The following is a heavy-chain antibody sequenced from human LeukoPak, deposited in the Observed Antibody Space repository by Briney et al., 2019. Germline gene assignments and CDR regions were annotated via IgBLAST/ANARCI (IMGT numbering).Heavy chain of an antibody. V-gene: IGHV3-21*04. CDR3: AKEKTIFGVVPLDY. CDR2: ISSSSSYI. CDR1: GFTFSTYN. J-gene: IGHJ4*02. D-gene: IGHD3-3*01. Sequence: KPGGSLRLSCAASGFTFSTYNMNWVRQAPGKGLEWVSYISSSSSYIYYADSVKGRFTISRDNSKNTLYLQMNSLRAEDTAVYYCAKEKTIFGVVPLDYWGQGTLVTVSS.